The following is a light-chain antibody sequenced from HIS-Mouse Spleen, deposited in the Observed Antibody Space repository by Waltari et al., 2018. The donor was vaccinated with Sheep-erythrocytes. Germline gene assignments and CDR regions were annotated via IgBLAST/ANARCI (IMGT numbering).Light chain of an antibody. CDR2: QDS. J-gene: IGLJ3*02. Sequence: SYELTQPPSVSVSPGQTASITCSGDKSGDKYACWYQQKPGQSPALVIYQDSERPSGSPERFSGSNSGNTATLTISGTQALDAADYYCQAWDSSTAWVFGGGTKLTVL. CDR1: KSGDKY. CDR3: QAWDSSTAWV. V-gene: IGLV3-1*01.